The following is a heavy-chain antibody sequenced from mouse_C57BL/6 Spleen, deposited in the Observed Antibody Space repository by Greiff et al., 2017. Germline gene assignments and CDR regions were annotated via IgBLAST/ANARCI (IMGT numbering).Heavy chain of an antibody. V-gene: IGHV1-9*01. Sequence: VMLVESGAELMKPGASVKLSCKATGYTFTGYWIEWVKQRPGHGLEWIGEILPGSGSTTYNEKFKGKATFTADTSSNTAYMQLSSLTTEDSAIYYCTRGFYYGSSWAYWGQGTLVTVSA. CDR3: TRGFYYGSSWAY. D-gene: IGHD1-1*01. CDR1: GYTFTGYW. CDR2: ILPGSGST. J-gene: IGHJ3*01.